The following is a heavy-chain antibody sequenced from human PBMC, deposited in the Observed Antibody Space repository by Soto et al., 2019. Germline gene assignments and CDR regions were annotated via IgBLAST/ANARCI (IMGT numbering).Heavy chain of an antibody. J-gene: IGHJ6*02. CDR1: GYTFTTYG. CDR3: AGDRGQLVVYNYGMDV. CDR2: ISVYNGNT. V-gene: IGHV1-18*01. Sequence: QVQLVQSGAEVKKPGASVKVSCKASGYTFTTYGLSWVRQAPGQGLEWMGWISVYNGNTNYARNLQGRVTMTTDTSTSTAYMELRSLRSDDTAVYYCAGDRGQLVVYNYGMDVWGQGTTVTVSS. D-gene: IGHD6-6*01.